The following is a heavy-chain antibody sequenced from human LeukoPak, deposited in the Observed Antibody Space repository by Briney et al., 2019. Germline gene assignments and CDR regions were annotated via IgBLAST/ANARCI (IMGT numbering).Heavy chain of an antibody. CDR1: GGSISSSSYY. CDR3: ARSSGYSSSGGLNWFDT. V-gene: IGHV4-39*01. J-gene: IGHJ5*02. CDR2: IYYSGST. D-gene: IGHD6-13*01. Sequence: SETLSLTCTVSGGSISSSSYYWGWIRQPPGKGLEWIGSIYYSGSTYYNPSLKSRVTISVDTSKTQSSLKLSSVTAADTAVYYCARSSGYSSSGGLNWFDTWGQGTLVTVSS.